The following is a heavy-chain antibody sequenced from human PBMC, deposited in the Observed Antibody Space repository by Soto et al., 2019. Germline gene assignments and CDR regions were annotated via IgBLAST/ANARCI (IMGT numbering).Heavy chain of an antibody. D-gene: IGHD2-15*01. Sequence: QVQLVQSGAEVKNPGASVKVSCKASGYTFTSYGLSWVRQAPGQGLEWMGWISAYNGNTNYAQQLQGRVTMTTDTSTSTAYMDLRSLRSDDTAVYYCARLLGYCSGGSCFPDYWGHGTLVTVSA. CDR3: ARLLGYCSGGSCFPDY. CDR2: ISAYNGNT. CDR1: GYTFTSYG. J-gene: IGHJ4*01. V-gene: IGHV1-18*01.